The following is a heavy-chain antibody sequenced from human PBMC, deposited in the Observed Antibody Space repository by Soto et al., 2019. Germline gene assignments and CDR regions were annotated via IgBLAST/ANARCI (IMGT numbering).Heavy chain of an antibody. D-gene: IGHD3-22*01. CDR3: ARSGYYDSSGYRQYFQH. Sequence: QVQLVQSGAEVKKPGSSVKVSCKASGGTFSSYAISWVRQAPGQGLEWMGGIIPIFGTANYAQKFQGRVTITADESTSTAYMGLSSLRSEDQAVYYCARSGYYDSSGYRQYFQHWGQGTLVTVSS. V-gene: IGHV1-69*12. CDR1: GGTFSSYA. J-gene: IGHJ1*01. CDR2: IIPIFGTA.